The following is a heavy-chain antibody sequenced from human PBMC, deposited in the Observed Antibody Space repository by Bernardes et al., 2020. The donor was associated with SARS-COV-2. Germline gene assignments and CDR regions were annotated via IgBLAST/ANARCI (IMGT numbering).Heavy chain of an antibody. D-gene: IGHD4-4*01. V-gene: IGHV1-58*01. CDR1: GFTFTASA. CDR2: IVVGTGDT. J-gene: IGHJ1*01. CDR3: SAIMTTVKTSVS. Sequence: SVKVSRKASGFTFTASAVQWVRQAREQRLEWIGWIVVGTGDTKYEQHFRERVTITRDMSTSTTYMEVHSLRSEDTAVYYCSAIMTTVKTSVSWGQGTPVTVSS.